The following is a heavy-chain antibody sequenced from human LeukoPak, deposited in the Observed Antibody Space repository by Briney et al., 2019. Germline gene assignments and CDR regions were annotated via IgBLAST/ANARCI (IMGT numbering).Heavy chain of an antibody. CDR1: GGTFSSYS. Sequence: GGSLRLSCATPGGTFSSYSLNWVRQAPGKGLEWVSYISSSSRTKYYADSVKGRFIISRDNANNSLYLQMNSLRAEDTALYYCASQSSGSSTRAPDIWGQGTPVTVSS. D-gene: IGHD1-26*01. J-gene: IGHJ4*02. CDR2: ISSSSRTK. CDR3: ASQSSGSSTRAPDI. V-gene: IGHV3-48*04.